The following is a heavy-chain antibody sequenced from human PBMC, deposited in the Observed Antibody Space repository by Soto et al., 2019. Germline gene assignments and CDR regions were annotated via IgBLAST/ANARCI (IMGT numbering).Heavy chain of an antibody. CDR1: GGSFSGYY. CDR3: AREPFLRFLPRPIDY. Sequence: QVQLQQWGAGLLKPSETLSLTCAVYGGSFSGYYWSWIRQPPGKGLEWIGEINHSGSTNYNPSLKSRVTISVDTSKNQFSLKLSSVTAADTVVYYCAREPFLRFLPRPIDYWGQGTLVTVSS. J-gene: IGHJ4*02. D-gene: IGHD3-3*01. CDR2: INHSGST. V-gene: IGHV4-34*01.